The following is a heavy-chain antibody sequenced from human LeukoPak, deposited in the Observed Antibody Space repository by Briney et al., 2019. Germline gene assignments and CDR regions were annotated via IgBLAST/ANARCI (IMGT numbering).Heavy chain of an antibody. CDR2: IYYSGST. CDR1: GGSISSYY. J-gene: IGHJ2*01. D-gene: IGHD6-25*01. CDR3: ARQGGGFWYFDL. Sequence: SETLSLTCTVSGGSISSYYWSCIRQPPGKGLEWIGYIYYSGSTNYNPSLKSRVTISVDTSKNQFSLKLSSVTAADTAVYYCARQGGGFWYFDLWGRGTLVTVSS. V-gene: IGHV4-59*08.